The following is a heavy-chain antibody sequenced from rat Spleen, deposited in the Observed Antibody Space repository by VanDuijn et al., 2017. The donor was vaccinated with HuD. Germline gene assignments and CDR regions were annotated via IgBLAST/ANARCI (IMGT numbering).Heavy chain of an antibody. D-gene: IGHD3-8*01. CDR2: ITPDGSST. J-gene: IGHJ2*01. CDR1: GFSFSNHY. Sequence: EVQLVETGGGLVQPGRSMKLSCAASGFSFSNHYMAWVRPAPGKGLEWVATITPDGSSTYFPDTVRGRFAIFIDNAKNTGYLQMNNLRSEDTAMYYCARATAVAPFDYWGQGVMVTVSS. CDR3: ARATAVAPFDY. V-gene: IGHV5-25*01.